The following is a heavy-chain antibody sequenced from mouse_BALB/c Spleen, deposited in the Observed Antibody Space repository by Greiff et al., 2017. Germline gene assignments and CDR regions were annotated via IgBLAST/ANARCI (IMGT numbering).Heavy chain of an antibody. J-gene: IGHJ3*01. Sequence: QVQLQQHGSELVRPGASVKLSCKASGYAFSSYWMNWVKQRPGQGLEWIGQIYPGDGDTNYNGKFKGKATLTADKSSSTAYMQLSSLTSEDSAVYFCARSTMITTGFAYWGQGTLVTVSA. D-gene: IGHD2-4*01. CDR2: IYPGDGDT. V-gene: IGHV1-80*01. CDR3: ARSTMITTGFAY. CDR1: GYAFSSYW.